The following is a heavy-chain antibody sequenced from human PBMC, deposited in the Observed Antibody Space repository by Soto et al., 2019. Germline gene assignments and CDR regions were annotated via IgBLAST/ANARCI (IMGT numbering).Heavy chain of an antibody. CDR1: GYIFTSYA. CDR2: INAGNGNT. V-gene: IGHV1-3*05. J-gene: IGHJ4*02. Sequence: QVQLVQSGAEEKKPGASVKVSCKASGYIFTSYAMQWVRQAPGQRLEWMGWINAGNGNTKYSQKFQGRVTITRDTSGSTAYIELSSLRFEDTAGYYCARDFNYGSGDYWGQGTLVTVSS. D-gene: IGHD3-10*01. CDR3: ARDFNYGSGDY.